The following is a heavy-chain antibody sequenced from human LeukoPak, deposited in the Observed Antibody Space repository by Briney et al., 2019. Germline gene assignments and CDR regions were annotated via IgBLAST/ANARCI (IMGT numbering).Heavy chain of an antibody. J-gene: IGHJ6*02. CDR3: ARDQDTTYSYYGMDV. CDR1: GFTFSSYA. V-gene: IGHV3-30*04. CDR2: ISYDGSNK. D-gene: IGHD2-15*01. Sequence: PGRSLRLSCAASGFTFSSYAMHWVRQTPGKGLEWVAVISYDGSNKFYADSVKGRFTISRDNSKNTLYLEMNGLRAEDTAVYYCARDQDTTYSYYGMDVWGQGTTVSVSS.